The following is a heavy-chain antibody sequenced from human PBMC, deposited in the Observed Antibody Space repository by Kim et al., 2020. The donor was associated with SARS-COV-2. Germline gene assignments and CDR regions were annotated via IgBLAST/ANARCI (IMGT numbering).Heavy chain of an antibody. J-gene: IGHJ6*02. V-gene: IGHV1-3*01. D-gene: IGHD3-10*01. CDR2: INAGNGNT. CDR1: GYTFTSYA. CDR3: ARVVEGAPGARYYYYGMDV. Sequence: ASVKVSCKASGYTFTSYAMHWVRQAPGQRLEWMGWINAGNGNTKYSQKFQGRVTITRDTSASTAYMELSSLRSEDTAVYYCARVVEGAPGARYYYYGMDVWGQGTTVTVSS.